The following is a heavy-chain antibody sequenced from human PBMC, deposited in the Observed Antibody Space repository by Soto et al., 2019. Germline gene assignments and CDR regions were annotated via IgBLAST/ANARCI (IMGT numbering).Heavy chain of an antibody. V-gene: IGHV4-34*01. D-gene: IGHD3-3*01. J-gene: IGHJ5*02. CDR1: GGSFSGYY. CDR2: IDHSGYT. CDR3: ARVRDWFEP. Sequence: SETLSLTCAVYGGSFSGYYWNWIRQPPGKGLEWIGEIDHSGYTNYNPSLKSRVTISVDTSKNQFSLRLTSVTAADTAVYYCARVRDWFEPWGQGTLVTVSS.